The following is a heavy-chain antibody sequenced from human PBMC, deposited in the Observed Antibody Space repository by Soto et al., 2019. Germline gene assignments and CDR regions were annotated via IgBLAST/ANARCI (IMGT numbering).Heavy chain of an antibody. J-gene: IGHJ5*02. CDR2: ISSNSAYI. V-gene: IGHV3-21*01. Sequence: GGSLRLSCAASGFTFRSFTMNWVRQAPGKGLEWVSTISSNSAYIYYTDALRGRFTISRDNAKNSLHLQMNSLRAEDTAVYYCTRDASRDSSARGWFDPWG. CDR1: GFTFRSFT. D-gene: IGHD6-13*01. CDR3: TRDASRDSSARGWFDP.